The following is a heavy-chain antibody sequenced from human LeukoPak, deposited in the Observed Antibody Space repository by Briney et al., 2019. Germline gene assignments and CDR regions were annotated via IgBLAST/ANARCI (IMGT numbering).Heavy chain of an antibody. CDR3: ARVHSDGYYDILYFQH. Sequence: ASVKVSCKASGYTFTSYAMHWVRQAPGQRLEWMGWINAGNGNTKYSQKFQGRVTITRDTSASTAYMELSSLRSEDTAVYYCARVHSDGYYDILYFQHWGQGTLVTVSS. CDR1: GYTFTSYA. D-gene: IGHD3-9*01. CDR2: INAGNGNT. J-gene: IGHJ1*01. V-gene: IGHV1-3*01.